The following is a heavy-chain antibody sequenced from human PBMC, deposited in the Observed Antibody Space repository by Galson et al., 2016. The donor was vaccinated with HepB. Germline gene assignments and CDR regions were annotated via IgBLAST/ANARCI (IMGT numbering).Heavy chain of an antibody. CDR1: GDSVSNISAA. CDR2: TYFRSRWYD. V-gene: IGHV6-1*01. CDR3: ARARDIESGGGLDY. Sequence: CAISGDSVSNISAAWNWIRQSPSRGLEWLGRTYFRSRWYDDYAVSVNGRITINVDMSNNRFSLQLLSVTPEDTAVYYCARARDIESGGGLDYWGQGTLVTVSS. D-gene: IGHD5-12*01. J-gene: IGHJ4*02.